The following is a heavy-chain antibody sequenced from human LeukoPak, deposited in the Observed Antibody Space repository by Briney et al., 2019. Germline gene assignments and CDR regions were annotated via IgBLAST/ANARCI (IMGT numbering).Heavy chain of an antibody. CDR2: INPNSGGT. V-gene: IGHV1-2*02. CDR3: ARGSYYDILTGYSNWFDP. D-gene: IGHD3-9*01. Sequence: ASVTVSCKASGYTFTGYYMHWVRQAPGQGLEWMGWINPNSGGTNYAQKFQGRVTMTRDTSISTAYMELSRLRSDDTAVYYCARGSYYDILTGYSNWFDPWGQGTLVTVSS. CDR1: GYTFTGYY. J-gene: IGHJ5*02.